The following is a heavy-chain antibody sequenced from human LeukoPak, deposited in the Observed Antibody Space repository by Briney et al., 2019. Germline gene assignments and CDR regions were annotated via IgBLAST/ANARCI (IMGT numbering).Heavy chain of an antibody. CDR3: ARQIMVRGDLDY. Sequence: AAVKVSCKASGYTFTSYGISWGRQAPGEGGGGRGWISAYNGNTNYAQKLQGRVTMTTATSTSTAYLELRSLRSDDTAVYYCARQIMVRGDLDYWGQGTLVTVSS. CDR2: ISAYNGNT. V-gene: IGHV1-18*01. J-gene: IGHJ4*02. D-gene: IGHD3-10*01. CDR1: GYTFTSYG.